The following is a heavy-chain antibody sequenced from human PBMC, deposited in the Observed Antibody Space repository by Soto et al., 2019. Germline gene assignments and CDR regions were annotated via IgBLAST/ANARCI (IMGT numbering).Heavy chain of an antibody. D-gene: IGHD3-22*01. CDR1: GFTFSTYA. J-gene: IGHJ3*02. CDR2: ISGSGGST. Sequence: EVQLLESGGGLVQPGGSLRLSCAASGFTFSTYAMHWVRQAPGKGLEWVSVISGSGGSTYYADSVKGRFTISRDNSNNTLYLQMNSLRAEDTAVYYCAKTPSTYYYDAGGGFDIWGQGTGVTVSS. CDR3: AKTPSTYYYDAGGGFDI. V-gene: IGHV3-23*01.